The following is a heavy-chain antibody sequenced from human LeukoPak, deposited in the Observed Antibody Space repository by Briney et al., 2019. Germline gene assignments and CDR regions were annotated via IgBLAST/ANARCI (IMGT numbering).Heavy chain of an antibody. CDR1: GFTFSDYV. J-gene: IGHJ5*02. V-gene: IGHV3-23*01. CDR2: ISDSGGST. Sequence: GSLRLSCAASGFTFSDYVMGWVRQAPGKGLEWVSGISDSGGSTYYADSVKGRFTISRDNSKNTLYLQMNSLRAEDTAVYYCARIIAVGGTDWFDPWGQGTLVTVSS. CDR3: ARIIAVGGTDWFDP. D-gene: IGHD6-13*01.